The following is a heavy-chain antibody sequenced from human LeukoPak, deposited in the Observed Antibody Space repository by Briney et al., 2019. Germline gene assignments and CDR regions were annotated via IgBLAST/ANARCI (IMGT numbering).Heavy chain of an antibody. CDR1: GGSISSGSYY. D-gene: IGHD4-17*01. Sequence: PSQTLSLTCTVSGGSISSGSYYWRWIRQPPGKGLEWIGRIYTSGSTNYNPSLNSRVTISVDTSKNQFSLKLSSVTAADTAVYYCARETTVTTAFDYWGQGTLVTVSS. CDR2: IYTSGST. J-gene: IGHJ4*02. CDR3: ARETTVTTAFDY. V-gene: IGHV4-61*02.